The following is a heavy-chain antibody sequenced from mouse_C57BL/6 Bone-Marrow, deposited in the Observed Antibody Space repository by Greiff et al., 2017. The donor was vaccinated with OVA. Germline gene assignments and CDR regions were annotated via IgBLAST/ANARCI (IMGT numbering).Heavy chain of an antibody. D-gene: IGHD2-4*01. J-gene: IGHJ3*01. V-gene: IGHV1-81*01. Sequence: QVQLQQSGAELARPGASVKLSCKASGYTFTSYGISWVKQRTGQGLEWIGEIYPRSGNTYYNEKFKGKATLTADKSSSTAYMELRSLTSEDCAVYFCASPSYDYEAYWGQGTLVTVSA. CDR3: ASPSYDYEAY. CDR1: GYTFTSYG. CDR2: IYPRSGNT.